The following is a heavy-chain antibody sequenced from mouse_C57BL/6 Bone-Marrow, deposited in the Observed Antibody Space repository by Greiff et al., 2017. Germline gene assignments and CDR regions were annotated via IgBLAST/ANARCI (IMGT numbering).Heavy chain of an antibody. CDR1: GFTFSDYY. Sequence: EVHLVESEGGLVQPGSSMKLSCTASGFTFSDYYMAWVRQVPEKGLEWVANINYDGSSTYYLDSLKSRFIISRDNAKNILYLQMSSLKSEDTATYYCARLWSSYWYFDVWGTGTTVTVSS. D-gene: IGHD1-1*02. V-gene: IGHV5-16*01. CDR3: ARLWSSYWYFDV. J-gene: IGHJ1*03. CDR2: INYDGSST.